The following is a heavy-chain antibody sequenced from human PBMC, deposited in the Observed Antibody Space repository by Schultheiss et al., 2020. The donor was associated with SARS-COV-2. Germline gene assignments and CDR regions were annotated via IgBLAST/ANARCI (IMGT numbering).Heavy chain of an antibody. J-gene: IGHJ4*02. CDR1: GGSISSYY. CDR3: AGSGYRFGARW. Sequence: SETLSLTCTVSGGSISSYYWSWIRQPPGKGLEWIGYIYYSGSTNYNPSLKSRVTISVDTSKNQFSLKLTSVIAADTAVYYCAGSGYRFGARWWGQGTLVTVSS. CDR2: IYYSGST. V-gene: IGHV4-59*08. D-gene: IGHD5-18*01.